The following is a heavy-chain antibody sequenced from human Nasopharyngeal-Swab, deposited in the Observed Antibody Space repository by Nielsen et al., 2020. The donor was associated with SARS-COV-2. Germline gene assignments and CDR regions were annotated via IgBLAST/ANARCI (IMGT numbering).Heavy chain of an antibody. CDR3: ARRAYCGGDCYSGTVGGGNDAFDI. V-gene: IGHV1-18*01. Sequence: SVKVSCKASGYTFTSYGISWVRQAPGQGLEWMGWISAYNGNTNYAQKLQGRVTMTTDTSTSTAYMELRSLRSDDTAVYYCARRAYCGGDCYSGTVGGGNDAFDIWGQGTMVTVSS. CDR1: GYTFTSYG. CDR2: ISAYNGNT. D-gene: IGHD2-21*01. J-gene: IGHJ3*02.